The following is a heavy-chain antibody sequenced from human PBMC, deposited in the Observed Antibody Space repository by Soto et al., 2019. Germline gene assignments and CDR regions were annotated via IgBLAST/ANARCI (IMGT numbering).Heavy chain of an antibody. D-gene: IGHD2-2*02. V-gene: IGHV4-59*01. CDR2: IYYSGST. J-gene: IGHJ3*02. CDR1: GGSISSYY. CDR3: ARVGIGCSSTSCYKGAFDI. Sequence: PSETLSLTCTVSGGSISSYYWSWIRQPPGKGLEWIGYIYYSGSTNYNPSLKSRVTISVDTSKNQFSLKLRSVTAADTAVYYCARVGIGCSSTSCYKGAFDIWGQGTMVTVS.